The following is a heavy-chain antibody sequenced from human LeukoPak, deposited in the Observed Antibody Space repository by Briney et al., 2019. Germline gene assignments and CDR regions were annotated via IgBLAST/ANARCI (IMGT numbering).Heavy chain of an antibody. D-gene: IGHD4-17*01. J-gene: IGHJ4*02. V-gene: IGHV3-23*01. CDR1: GFTFSSYA. CDR2: ISGSGSST. CDR3: AKDPLPSAVTTRTEPDY. Sequence: PGGSLRLSCAASGFTFSSYAMSWVRQAPGKGLEWVSVISGSGSSTNYADSVKGRSTISRDNSKNTLYLQMNSLRAEDTAVYYCAKDPLPSAVTTRTEPDYWGQGTLVTVSS.